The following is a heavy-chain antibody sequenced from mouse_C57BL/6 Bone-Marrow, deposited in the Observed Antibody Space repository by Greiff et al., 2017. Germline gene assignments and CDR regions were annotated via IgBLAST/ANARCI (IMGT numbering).Heavy chain of an antibody. V-gene: IGHV1-59*01. J-gene: IGHJ2*01. CDR3: ARLRSDY. CDR1: GYTFTSYW. CDR2: IDPSDSYT. Sequence: QVQLQQPGAELARPGTSVKLSCKASGYTFTSYWMHWVKQRPGQGLEWIGVIDPSDSYTNYNQKFKGKATLTVDTSSSTAYMQLSSRTSEDSAVYYCARLRSDYWGKGTTLTVSS.